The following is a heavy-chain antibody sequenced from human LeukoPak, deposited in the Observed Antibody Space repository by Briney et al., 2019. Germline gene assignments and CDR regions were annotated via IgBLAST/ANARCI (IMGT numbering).Heavy chain of an antibody. CDR2: IYTSGST. CDR1: GGSLSSYY. V-gene: IGHV4-4*07. D-gene: IGHD3-10*01. J-gene: IGHJ3*02. CDR3: GRDKSRTYGSADAFDI. Sequence: SETLSLTCTVSGGSLSSYYWNWIRQPAGKGLEWIGRIYTSGSTNYNPSLKSRVTMSVDTSKNQFSLKLGSVTAADTAVYYCGRDKSRTYGSADAFDIWGQGTMVTVSS.